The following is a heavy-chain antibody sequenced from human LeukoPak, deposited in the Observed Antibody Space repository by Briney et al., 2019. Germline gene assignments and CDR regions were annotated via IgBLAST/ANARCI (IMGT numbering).Heavy chain of an antibody. CDR1: GFTFSSYA. D-gene: IGHD2-15*01. J-gene: IGHJ4*02. CDR2: ISSDGVSH. Sequence: GGSLRLSCAASGFTFSSYAMHWVRQAPGKGPEWVAVISSDGVSHYYADSVKGRFTISRDNSKNTLYLQMYSLRAEDTAVYYCAKFGKKVVVVAAVGLDSWGQGTLVTVSS. CDR3: AKFGKKVVVVAAVGLDS. V-gene: IGHV3-30-3*02.